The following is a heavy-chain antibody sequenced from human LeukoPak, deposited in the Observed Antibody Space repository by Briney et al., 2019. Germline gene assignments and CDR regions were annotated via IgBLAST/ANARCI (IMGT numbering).Heavy chain of an antibody. J-gene: IGHJ6*03. CDR2: IYTSGST. V-gene: IGHV4-4*07. Sequence: SETLSLTCAVYGGSFSGYYWSWIRQPAGKGLEWIGRIYTSGSTNYNPSLKSRVTMSVDTSKNQFSLKLRSVTAADTAVYYCARDRDFWTGPTRYYYMDVWGKGTTVTVSS. D-gene: IGHD3/OR15-3a*01. CDR1: GGSFSGYY. CDR3: ARDRDFWTGPTRYYYMDV.